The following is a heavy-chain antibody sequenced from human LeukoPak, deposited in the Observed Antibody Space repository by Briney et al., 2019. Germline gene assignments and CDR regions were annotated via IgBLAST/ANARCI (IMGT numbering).Heavy chain of an antibody. D-gene: IGHD5-18*01. CDR2: ISGSGGST. CDR3: AKDASPEYSYGNGYFDY. CDR1: GFTFSSYA. J-gene: IGHJ4*02. V-gene: IGHV3-23*01. Sequence: SGGSLRLSCAASGFTFSSYAMSWVRQAPGKGLEWVSAISGSGGSTYYADSVKGRFTISRGNSKNTLYLQMNSLRAEDTAVYYCAKDASPEYSYGNGYFDYWGQGTLVTVSS.